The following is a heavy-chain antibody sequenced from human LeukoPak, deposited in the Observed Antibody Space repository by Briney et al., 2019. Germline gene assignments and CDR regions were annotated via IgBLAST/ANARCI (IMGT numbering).Heavy chain of an antibody. Sequence: GGSLRLSCAASGFTFSSYVMNWVRQAPGKGLEWVSYISSSSDTIYYADSVKGRFTISRDNAKNSLYLQMYSLRAEDTAVYYCARDHGGYYYRLGDYWGQGTLVTVSS. V-gene: IGHV3-48*04. CDR3: ARDHGGYYYRLGDY. CDR2: ISSSSDTI. J-gene: IGHJ4*02. CDR1: GFTFSSYV. D-gene: IGHD3-22*01.